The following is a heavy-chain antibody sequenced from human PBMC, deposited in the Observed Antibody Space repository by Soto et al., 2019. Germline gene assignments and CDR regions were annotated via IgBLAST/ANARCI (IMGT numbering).Heavy chain of an antibody. CDR3: ARVECSGGSCWGHYYYYGMDV. CDR1: GFTFSSYA. CDR2: ISYDGSNK. J-gene: IGHJ6*02. D-gene: IGHD2-15*01. V-gene: IGHV3-30-3*01. Sequence: GSLRLSCAASGFTFSSYAMHWVRQAPGKGLEWVAVISYDGSNKYYADSVKGRFTISRDNSKNTLYLQMNSLRAEDTAVYYCARVECSGGSCWGHYYYYGMDVWGQGTTVTVSS.